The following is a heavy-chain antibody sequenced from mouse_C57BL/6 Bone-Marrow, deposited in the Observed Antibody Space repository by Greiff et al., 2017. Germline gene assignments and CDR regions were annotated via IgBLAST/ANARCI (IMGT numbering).Heavy chain of an antibody. V-gene: IGHV14-4*01. CDR2: IDPENGDT. CDR3: TTDGNYEFAY. Sequence: VQLPASGAELVRPGASVKLSCTASGFTIKDDYMHWVKQRPEQGLEWIGWIDPENGDTEYASKFQGKATITADTSSNTAYLQLSSLTSEDTAVYYCTTDGNYEFAYWGQGTLVTVSA. J-gene: IGHJ3*01. D-gene: IGHD2-1*01. CDR1: GFTIKDDY.